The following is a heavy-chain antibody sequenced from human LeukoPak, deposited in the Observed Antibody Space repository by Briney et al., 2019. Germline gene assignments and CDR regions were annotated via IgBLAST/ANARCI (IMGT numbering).Heavy chain of an antibody. CDR2: INHSGST. Sequence: PSETLSLTCTVSGGSISSSIYYWGWIRQPPGKGLEWIGEINHSGSTNYNPSLKSRVTISVDTSKNHFSLKLYSVTAADTAVYYCARAALRTPLTYFDYWGQGTLVTVSS. D-gene: IGHD5-12*01. V-gene: IGHV4-39*07. CDR1: GGSISSSIYY. J-gene: IGHJ4*02. CDR3: ARAALRTPLTYFDY.